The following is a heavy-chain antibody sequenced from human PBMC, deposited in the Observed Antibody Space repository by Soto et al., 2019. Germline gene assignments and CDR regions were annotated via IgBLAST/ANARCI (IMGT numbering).Heavy chain of an antibody. Sequence: VGSLRFSCAASGFTFSSYSMNWVRQAPGKGLEWVSSISSSSSYIYYADSVKGRFTISRDNAKNSLYLQMNSLRAEDTAVYYCARDPPVVVAATAGDYWGQGTLVTVSS. CDR1: GFTFSSYS. V-gene: IGHV3-21*01. D-gene: IGHD2-15*01. J-gene: IGHJ4*02. CDR3: ARDPPVVVAATAGDY. CDR2: ISSSSSYI.